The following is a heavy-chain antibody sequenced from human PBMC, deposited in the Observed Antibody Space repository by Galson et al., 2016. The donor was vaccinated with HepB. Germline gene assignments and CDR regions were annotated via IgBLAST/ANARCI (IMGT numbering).Heavy chain of an antibody. D-gene: IGHD3-3*01. CDR3: AKDEFLEGDYYYYGMDV. CDR1: GFTFSSYG. CDR2: ISYDGSKK. Sequence: SLRLSCAASGFTFSSYGMYWVRQAPGKGLEWVAVISYDGSKKYYADSVKGRFTISRDNSKNTLYLQMSSLRAEDTAVYYCAKDEFLEGDYYYYGMDVWGQGAPGTVSS. V-gene: IGHV3-30*18. J-gene: IGHJ6*02.